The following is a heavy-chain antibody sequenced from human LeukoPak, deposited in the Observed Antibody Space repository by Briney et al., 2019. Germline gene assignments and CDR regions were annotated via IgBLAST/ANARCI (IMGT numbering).Heavy chain of an antibody. D-gene: IGHD6-13*01. Sequence: SETLSLTCTVSGGSISSYYWSWIRQPPGKGLEWVGYIYYSGSTNYNPSLKSRVTISVDTSKNQFSLKLSSVTAADTAVYYCARHSYSSSGDWFDPWGQGTLVTVSS. CDR2: IYYSGST. V-gene: IGHV4-59*08. J-gene: IGHJ5*02. CDR3: ARHSYSSSGDWFDP. CDR1: GGSISSYY.